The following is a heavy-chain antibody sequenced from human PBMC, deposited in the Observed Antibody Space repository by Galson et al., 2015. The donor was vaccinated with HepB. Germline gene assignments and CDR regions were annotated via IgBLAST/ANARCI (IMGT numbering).Heavy chain of an antibody. J-gene: IGHJ3*02. Sequence: VSCKASGGTSSSYAISWVRQAPGQGLEWMGGIIPIFGTANYAQKFQGRVTITADKSTSTAYMELSSLKSEDTAVYYCARELRKSRAFDIWGQGTMVTVSS. CDR1: GGTSSSYA. V-gene: IGHV1-69*06. CDR3: ARELRKSRAFDI. CDR2: IIPIFGTA. D-gene: IGHD5/OR15-5a*01.